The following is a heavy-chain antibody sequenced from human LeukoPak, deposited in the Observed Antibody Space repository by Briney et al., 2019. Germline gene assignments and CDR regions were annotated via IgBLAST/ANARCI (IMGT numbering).Heavy chain of an antibody. J-gene: IGHJ5*02. CDR3: ARRIVGATLRWFDP. Sequence: PSETLSLTCAVYGGSFSGYYWSWIRQPPGKGLEWIGEINHSGSTNYNPSLKSRVTISVDTSKNQFSLKLSSVTAADTAVYYCARRIVGATLRWFDPWGQGTLVTVSS. V-gene: IGHV4-34*01. CDR1: GGSFSGYY. D-gene: IGHD1-26*01. CDR2: INHSGST.